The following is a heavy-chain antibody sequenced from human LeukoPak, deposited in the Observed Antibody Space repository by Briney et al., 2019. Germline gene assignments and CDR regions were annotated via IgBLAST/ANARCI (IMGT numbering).Heavy chain of an antibody. D-gene: IGHD6-6*01. CDR3: AKGSRAARLGIYFDY. Sequence: GRSLRLSCAASGFTFNDYAMHWVRQAPGKGLEWVSSISSNSGTIGYADSVKGRFTISRDNAKNSLYLQMNSLRAEDTALYYCAKGSRAARLGIYFDYWGQGTLVTVSS. J-gene: IGHJ4*02. V-gene: IGHV3-9*01. CDR1: GFTFNDYA. CDR2: ISSNSGTI.